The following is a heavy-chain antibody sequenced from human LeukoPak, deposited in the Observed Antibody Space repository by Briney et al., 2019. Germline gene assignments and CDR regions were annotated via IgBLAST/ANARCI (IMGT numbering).Heavy chain of an antibody. D-gene: IGHD3-22*01. CDR1: GGSISSSSYY. V-gene: IGHV4-39*01. J-gene: IGHJ4*02. CDR2: IYYSGST. Sequence: PSETLSLTCTVSGGSISSSSYYWGWIRQPPGKGLEWIGSIYYSGSTYYNPSLKSRVTISVDTSKNRFSLKLSSVTAADTAVYYCARLGTNYYDSSGYFDYWGQGTLVTVSS. CDR3: ARLGTNYYDSSGYFDY.